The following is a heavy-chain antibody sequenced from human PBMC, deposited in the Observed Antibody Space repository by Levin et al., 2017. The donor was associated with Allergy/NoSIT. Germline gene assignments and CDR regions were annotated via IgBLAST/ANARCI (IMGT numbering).Heavy chain of an antibody. CDR2: ISTHNGNT. D-gene: IGHD2-2*01. J-gene: IGHJ6*03. V-gene: IGHV1-18*01. Sequence: GESLKISCKASGYTFKNYGISWVRQAPGQGLEWMGWISTHNGNTNYAQSFQGRVTMTTDTATSTADMELRSLISDDTAVYYCARFVVTPVSYFYMDVWGKGTTVTVSS. CDR3: ARFVVTPVSYFYMDV. CDR1: GYTFKNYG.